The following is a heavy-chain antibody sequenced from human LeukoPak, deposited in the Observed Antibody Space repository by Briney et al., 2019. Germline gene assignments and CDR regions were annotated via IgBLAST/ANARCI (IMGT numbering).Heavy chain of an antibody. D-gene: IGHD6-13*01. V-gene: IGHV3-21*01. Sequence: GGSLRLSCAASGFTFSSYSMNCVRQAPGKGLEWVSSISSSSSYIYYADPVKGRFTISRDNAKNSLYLQMNSLRAEDTAVYYCARDRSSWYNFDYWGQGTLVTVSS. CDR1: GFTFSSYS. CDR2: ISSSSSYI. CDR3: ARDRSSWYNFDY. J-gene: IGHJ4*02.